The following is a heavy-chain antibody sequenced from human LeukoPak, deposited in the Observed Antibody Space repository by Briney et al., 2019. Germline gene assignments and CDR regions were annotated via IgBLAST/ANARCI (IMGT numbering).Heavy chain of an antibody. CDR3: ARDTSPGYFQH. V-gene: IGHV3-66*01. J-gene: IGHJ1*01. CDR1: GFTVSSNY. Sequence: GGSLRLSCAASGFTVSSNYMSWVRQAPGKGLEWVSVIYSGGSTYHADSVKGRFTISRDNSKNTLYLQMNSLRAEDTAVYYCARDTSPGYFQHWGQGTLVTVSS. CDR2: IYSGGST.